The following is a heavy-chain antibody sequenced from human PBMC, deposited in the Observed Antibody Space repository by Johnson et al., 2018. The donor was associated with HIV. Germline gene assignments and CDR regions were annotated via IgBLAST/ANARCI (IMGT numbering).Heavy chain of an antibody. D-gene: IGHD6-13*01. CDR1: GFTFSDYY. J-gene: IGHJ3*02. V-gene: IGHV3-11*04. CDR2: ISSGGGSV. CDR3: AGGEWSSSKGGSFDM. Sequence: QVQLVESGGGLVKPGGSLRLSCSASGFTFSDYYITWIRQAPGKGLEWISYISSGGGSVYYAESMKGRFIISRDNDKNSLFVEMNSLRAEDTAVYYGAGGEWSSSKGGSFDMWGQGTLVTVSS.